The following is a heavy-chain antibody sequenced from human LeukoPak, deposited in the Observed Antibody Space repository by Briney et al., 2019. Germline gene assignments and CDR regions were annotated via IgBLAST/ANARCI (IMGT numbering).Heavy chain of an antibody. CDR2: IYGSGGT. J-gene: IGHJ4*02. CDR3: ARRPSSYWYFDY. D-gene: IGHD6-19*01. V-gene: IGHV4-4*07. CDR1: DGSISSYY. Sequence: PSETLSLTCTVSDGSISSYYRSWIRQPPGKGLEWIGRIYGSGGTNYNPSLKSRVTMSLDTSRNQFSLKQSAVTAADTAIYYCARRPSSYWYFDYWGQGILVTVSS.